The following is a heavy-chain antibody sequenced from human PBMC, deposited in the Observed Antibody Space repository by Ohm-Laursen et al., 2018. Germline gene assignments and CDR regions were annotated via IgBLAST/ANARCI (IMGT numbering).Heavy chain of an antibody. CDR3: AKSRYGPTGDFDY. V-gene: IGHV3-21*01. D-gene: IGHD7-27*01. CDR1: GFTFSTYT. Sequence: SLRLSCSASGFTFSTYTTNWVRQAPGKGLEWVSVISGNGGTTYYADSVKGRFTISRDNAKNSVYLQMNSLRAEETAVYYCAKSRYGPTGDFDYWGQGTLVTVSS. CDR2: ISGNGGTT. J-gene: IGHJ4*02.